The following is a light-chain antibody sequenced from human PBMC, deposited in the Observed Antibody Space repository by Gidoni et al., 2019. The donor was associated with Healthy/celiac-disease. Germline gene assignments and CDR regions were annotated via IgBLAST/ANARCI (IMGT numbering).Light chain of an antibody. V-gene: IGKV1-5*01. Sequence: DIQMTQSPSTLSASVGDRVTITCRASQSISSWLAWYQQKPGKAPKLLIYDASSLESGVPSRFSGSGSGTEFTLTISSLQPDDFATYYCQQYNSYSVVFGQGTKVEIK. CDR1: QSISSW. CDR3: QQYNSYSVV. CDR2: DAS. J-gene: IGKJ1*01.